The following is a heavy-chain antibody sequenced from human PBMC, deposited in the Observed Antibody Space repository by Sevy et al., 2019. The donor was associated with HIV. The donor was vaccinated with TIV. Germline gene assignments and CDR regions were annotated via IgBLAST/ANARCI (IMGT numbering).Heavy chain of an antibody. Sequence: GGSLRLSCAASGFTFSSYWMHWVRQAPGKGLEWVANIKQDGSEKYYVDSVKGRFTISRDNAKNSLYLQMNSLRPEDTAVYYGGGAMDVWGQGTTVTVSS. CDR1: GFTFSSYW. CDR2: IKQDGSEK. CDR3: GGAMDV. J-gene: IGHJ6*02. V-gene: IGHV3-7*01.